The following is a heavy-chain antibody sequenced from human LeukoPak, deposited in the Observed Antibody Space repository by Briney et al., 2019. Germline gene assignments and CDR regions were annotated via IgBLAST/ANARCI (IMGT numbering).Heavy chain of an antibody. Sequence: ASVKVSCTASGYTFTSYDINWVRQATGQGLEWMGWMNPNSGSTGYAQKFQGRVTMTRNTSISTAYMELSSLRSEDTAVYYCASPGGRYDFWSGYFSAVAEYFQHWGQGTLVTVSS. V-gene: IGHV1-8*01. CDR1: GYTFTSYD. CDR3: ASPGGRYDFWSGYFSAVAEYFQH. CDR2: MNPNSGST. D-gene: IGHD3-3*01. J-gene: IGHJ1*01.